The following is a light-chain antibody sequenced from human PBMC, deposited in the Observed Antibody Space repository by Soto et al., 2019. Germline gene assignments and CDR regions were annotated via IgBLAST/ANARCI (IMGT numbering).Light chain of an antibody. Sequence: QSVLTQPPSVSAAPGQKVTISCSGSSSNIGNNYVSWYQQLPGTAPKLLIYDNNKRPSGIPDRFSGSKSGTSATLGITGLQTGDEADYYGGTWDSSLSACVFGTGTKVTVL. V-gene: IGLV1-51*01. CDR3: GTWDSSLSACV. J-gene: IGLJ1*01. CDR1: SSNIGNNY. CDR2: DNN.